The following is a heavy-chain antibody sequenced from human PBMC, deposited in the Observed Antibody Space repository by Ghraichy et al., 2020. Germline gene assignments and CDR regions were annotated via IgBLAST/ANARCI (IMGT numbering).Heavy chain of an antibody. J-gene: IGHJ3*01. V-gene: IGHV3-48*01. D-gene: IGHD4-11*01. CDR1: GFTFSNYP. CDR2: ITTTSSI. Sequence: GESLNISCAASGFTFSNYPVNWVRQAPGKGLEWISHITTTSSIFHAGSVEGRFTISRDNAKNSLYLQMNSLRAEDTAVYYCARDRDYAFDVWGQGTMVTVSA. CDR3: ARDRDYAFDV.